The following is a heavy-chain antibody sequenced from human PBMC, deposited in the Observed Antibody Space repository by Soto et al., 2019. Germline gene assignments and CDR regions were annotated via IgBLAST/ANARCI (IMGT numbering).Heavy chain of an antibody. V-gene: IGHV3-30-3*01. CDR2: ISYDGSNK. CDR3: ASILSPYGDYFDY. CDR1: GFTFSSYA. Sequence: GGSLRLSCAASGFTFSSYAMHWVRQAPGKGLEWVAVISYDGSNKYYADSVKGRFTISRDNSKNTLYLQMNSLRAEDTAVYYCASILSPYGDYFDYWGQGTLVTVSS. J-gene: IGHJ4*02. D-gene: IGHD4-17*01.